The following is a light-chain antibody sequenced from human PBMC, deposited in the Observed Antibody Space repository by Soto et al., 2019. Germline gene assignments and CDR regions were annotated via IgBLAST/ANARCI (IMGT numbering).Light chain of an antibody. Sequence: AIRMTQSPSPFSASTGDRVTITCRASQGISSYLAWYQQKPGKAPKLLIYAASTLQSGVPSRFSGSGSGTDFTLTISCLQSEDFATYYCQQYYSYPLTFGQGTKVDI. CDR3: QQYYSYPLT. CDR2: AAS. J-gene: IGKJ1*01. CDR1: QGISSY. V-gene: IGKV1-8*01.